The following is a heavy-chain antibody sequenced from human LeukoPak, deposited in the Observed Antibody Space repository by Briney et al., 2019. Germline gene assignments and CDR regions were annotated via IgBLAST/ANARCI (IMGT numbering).Heavy chain of an antibody. V-gene: IGHV1-2*02. CDR1: GYTFTGYY. CDR2: INPNSGGT. J-gene: IGHJ4*02. CDR3: ARVDPSGHSGSYTEY. Sequence: ASVKVSCKASGYTFTGYYMHWVRQAPGQGLEWMGWINPNSGGTNYAQKFQGRVTMTRDTSISTAYMELSRLRSDDTAVYYCARVDPSGHSGSYTEYWGQGTLVTVSS. D-gene: IGHD1-26*01.